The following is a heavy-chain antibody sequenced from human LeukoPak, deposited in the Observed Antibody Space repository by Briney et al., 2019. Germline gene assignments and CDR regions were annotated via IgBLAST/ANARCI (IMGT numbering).Heavy chain of an antibody. D-gene: IGHD3-10*01. CDR1: GGSISDDY. Sequence: SETLSLTCTVSGGSISDDYWSWLRQPPGEGLEWLAYIHYSGTTNYNPSLRSRVTISIDTSKKQFSLKVSSVTAADTAVYYCARTLLWFGEFHHDDWGQGTLVTVSS. CDR3: ARTLLWFGEFHHDD. V-gene: IGHV4-59*12. J-gene: IGHJ4*02. CDR2: IHYSGTT.